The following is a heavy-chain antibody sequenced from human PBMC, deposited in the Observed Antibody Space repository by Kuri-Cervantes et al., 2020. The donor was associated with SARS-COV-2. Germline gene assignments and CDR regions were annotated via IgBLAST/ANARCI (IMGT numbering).Heavy chain of an antibody. CDR1: RFTFSSYA. Sequence: GGSLRLSCAASRFTFSSYAISWVRQAPGQGLEWMGGIIPIFGTANYAQKFQGRVTITADESTSTAYMELSSLRSEDTAVYYCARTGWGRGRVDTAIGMGDYYYYYMDVWGKGTTVTVSS. CDR3: ARTGWGRGRVDTAIGMGDYYYYYMDV. CDR2: IIPIFGTA. V-gene: IGHV1-69*01. D-gene: IGHD5-18*01. J-gene: IGHJ6*03.